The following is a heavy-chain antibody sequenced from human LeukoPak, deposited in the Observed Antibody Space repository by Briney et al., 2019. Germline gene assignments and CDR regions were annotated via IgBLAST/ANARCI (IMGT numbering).Heavy chain of an antibody. CDR1: GLTFSTYS. D-gene: IGHD6-19*01. V-gene: IGHV3-23*01. CDR3: AKDVAPDSGWDLDY. J-gene: IGHJ4*02. Sequence: GGSLRLSCAVSGLTFSTYSMTWVRQGPGKGLEWVSSIYNSGAKIFYADSVKGRFTISRDSSKNMLYLQMNSLRVEDTAVYYCAKDVAPDSGWDLDYWGQGTLVTVSS. CDR2: IYNSGAKI.